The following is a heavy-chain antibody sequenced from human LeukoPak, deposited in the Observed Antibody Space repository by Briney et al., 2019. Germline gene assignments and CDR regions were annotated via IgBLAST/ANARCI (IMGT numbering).Heavy chain of an antibody. CDR3: ARSGYDSNYFDY. Sequence: VKPSETLSLTCTVSGDSISSYYWGWIRQPPGKGLEWIGYIYYSGSTNYNPSLKSRVTISVDTSKNQFSLKLSSVTAADTAFYYCARSGYDSNYFDYWGQGTLVTVSS. V-gene: IGHV4-59*01. J-gene: IGHJ4*02. CDR2: IYYSGST. D-gene: IGHD5-12*01. CDR1: GDSISSYY.